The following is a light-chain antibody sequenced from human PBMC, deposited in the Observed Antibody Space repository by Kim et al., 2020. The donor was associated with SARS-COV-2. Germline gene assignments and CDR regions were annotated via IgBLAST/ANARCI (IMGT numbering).Light chain of an antibody. V-gene: IGKV3-15*01. CDR3: GHYNSWPPLFT. Sequence: PGERVTLSCRTSQSVDNNIAWYQHKPGQTPRVLIFGASTRATGIPVRFSGSGSGTEFTLIISSLQSEDFAVYSCGHYNSWPPLFTFGPGTKVDIK. CDR2: GAS. CDR1: QSVDNN. J-gene: IGKJ3*01.